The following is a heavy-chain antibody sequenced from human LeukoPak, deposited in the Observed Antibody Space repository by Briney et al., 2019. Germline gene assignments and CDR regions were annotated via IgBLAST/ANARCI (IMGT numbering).Heavy chain of an antibody. CDR2: ISVSGGST. CDR3: AKGVGYCSSASCRIDY. D-gene: IGHD2-2*01. V-gene: IGHV3-23*01. CDR1: GFTFSSYA. J-gene: IGHJ4*02. Sequence: GGSLRLSCAVSGFTFSSYAMTWVRRAPGEGLEWVSGISVSGGSTTYADSVKGRFTISRDNSKNTLYLQMNSLRAEDTAVYYCAKGVGYCSSASCRIDYWGQGTLVTVSS.